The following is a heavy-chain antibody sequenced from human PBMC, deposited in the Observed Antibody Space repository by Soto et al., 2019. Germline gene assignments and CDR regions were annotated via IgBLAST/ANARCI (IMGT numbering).Heavy chain of an antibody. J-gene: IGHJ4*02. CDR3: ARDRQDWNGPVGY. D-gene: IGHD1-1*01. CDR1: GFTFSSYS. V-gene: IGHV3-21*01. Sequence: GGSLRLSCAASGFTFSSYSMNWVRQAPGKGLEWVSPISSSSSYIYYADSVKGRFTISRDNAKNSLYLQMNSLRAEDTAVYYCARDRQDWNGPVGYWGQGTLVTVSS. CDR2: ISSSSSYI.